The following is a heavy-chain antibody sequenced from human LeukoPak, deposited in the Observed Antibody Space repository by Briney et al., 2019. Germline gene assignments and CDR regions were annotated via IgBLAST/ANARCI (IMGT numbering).Heavy chain of an antibody. Sequence: KTSETLSLTCAVYGGSFSGYYWSWIRQPPGKGLEWIGEINHSGSTNYNPSLKSRVTISVDTSKNQFSLKLSSVTAADTAVYYCARSGGSYHEGYFDYWGQATLVTVSS. V-gene: IGHV4-34*01. CDR3: ARSGGSYHEGYFDY. CDR2: INHSGST. D-gene: IGHD1-26*01. CDR1: GGSFSGYY. J-gene: IGHJ4*02.